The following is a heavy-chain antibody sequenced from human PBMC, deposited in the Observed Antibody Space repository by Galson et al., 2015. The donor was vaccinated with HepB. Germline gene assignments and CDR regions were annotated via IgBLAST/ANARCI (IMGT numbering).Heavy chain of an antibody. Sequence: LSLTCTVSGASISRYYWSWIRQPPGKGLEWIGYIYYSGSTNYNPLLKSRVTISGDTSKNQVSLKLRSLTAADTAVYYCARGQSISWDNWFDPWGQGTLVTVSS. V-gene: IGHV4-59*01. J-gene: IGHJ5*02. CDR2: IYYSGST. CDR1: GASISRYY. CDR3: ARGQSISWDNWFDP. D-gene: IGHD6-13*01.